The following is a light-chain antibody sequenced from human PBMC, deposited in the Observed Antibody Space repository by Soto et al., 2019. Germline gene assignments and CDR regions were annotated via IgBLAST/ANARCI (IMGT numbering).Light chain of an antibody. CDR2: AAS. Sequence: IQMTQSPSSLSASVGDRVTITCRANQDIRYYLAWYQQKQGKVPKLLIYAASTLQSGVPSRFSGSGSGTDFTLTISSLQPEDIATYYCQKYHSAPRTFGQGTKVEIK. V-gene: IGKV1-27*01. J-gene: IGKJ1*01. CDR1: QDIRYY. CDR3: QKYHSAPRT.